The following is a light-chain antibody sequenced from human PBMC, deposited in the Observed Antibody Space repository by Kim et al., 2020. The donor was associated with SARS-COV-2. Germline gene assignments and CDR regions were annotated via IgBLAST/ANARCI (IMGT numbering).Light chain of an antibody. J-gene: IGKJ1*01. Sequence: SRGERATLSCRTSQSVPHYCVAWYQQKPGQAPRLLIYDASTRATGIPTRFSDSGSGTDFILTISNLEPEDFAVYYCQQRAGWPRTFGQGTKVDIK. CDR3: QQRAGWPRT. V-gene: IGKV3-11*01. CDR2: DAS. CDR1: QSVPHY.